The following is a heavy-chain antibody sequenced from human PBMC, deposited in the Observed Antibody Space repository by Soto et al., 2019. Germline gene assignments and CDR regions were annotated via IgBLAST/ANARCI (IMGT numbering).Heavy chain of an antibody. D-gene: IGHD2-15*01. J-gene: IGHJ6*02. CDR2: IIPIFGTA. V-gene: IGHV1-69*06. CDR1: GGTFSSYA. Sequence: SVKVSGKASGGTFSSYAISWVRQAPGQGLEWMGGIIPIFGTANYAQKFQGRVTITADKSTSTAYMELSSLRSEDTAVYYCARNRRDIVVVVAARSPSGYYYYGMDVWGQGTTVTVSS. CDR3: ARNRRDIVVVVAARSPSGYYYYGMDV.